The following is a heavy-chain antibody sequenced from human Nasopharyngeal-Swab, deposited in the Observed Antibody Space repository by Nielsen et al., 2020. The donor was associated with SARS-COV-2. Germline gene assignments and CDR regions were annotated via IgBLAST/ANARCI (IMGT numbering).Heavy chain of an antibody. Sequence: ASVKVSCKTSGYTFSDYFLHWVREAPGQGLEWMGRLNPNTGVANYAQKFQGRVNMTRDTSLSTGYMELSSLRSDDTAVYYCSRKKQLVRPFDYWGQGTLVTVSS. CDR2: LNPNTGVA. CDR3: SRKKQLVRPFDY. CDR1: GYTFSDYF. J-gene: IGHJ4*02. V-gene: IGHV1-2*06. D-gene: IGHD6-13*01.